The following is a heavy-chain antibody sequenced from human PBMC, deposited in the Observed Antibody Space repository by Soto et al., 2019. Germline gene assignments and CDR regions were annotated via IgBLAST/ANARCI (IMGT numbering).Heavy chain of an antibody. J-gene: IGHJ6*02. CDR2: IYYSGST. CDR3: ARDRSSTGIYYYYYYGMDV. V-gene: IGHV4-31*03. CDR1: GGSISSGGYY. Sequence: NPSETLSLTCTVSGGSISSGGYYWSWIRQHPGKGLEWIGYIYYSGSTYYNPSLKSRVTISVDTSKNQFSLKLSSVTAADTAVYYCARDRSSTGIYYYYYYGMDVWGQGTTVTVSS. D-gene: IGHD6-6*01.